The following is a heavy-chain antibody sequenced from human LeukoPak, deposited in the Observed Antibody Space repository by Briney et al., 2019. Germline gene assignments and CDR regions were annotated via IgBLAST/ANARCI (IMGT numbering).Heavy chain of an antibody. Sequence: GGSLRLSCAASGFTFRNYVIHWVRQAPGKGLEWMAVTSSDLNVKLYADSVKGRFTISRDNSRSTLYLQMNSLRPEDTAIYYCAREGYYGSGSPPSLYFDYWGQGTLVTVSS. CDR1: GFTFRNYV. D-gene: IGHD3-10*01. J-gene: IGHJ4*02. CDR2: TSSDLNVK. CDR3: AREGYYGSGSPPSLYFDY. V-gene: IGHV3-30-3*01.